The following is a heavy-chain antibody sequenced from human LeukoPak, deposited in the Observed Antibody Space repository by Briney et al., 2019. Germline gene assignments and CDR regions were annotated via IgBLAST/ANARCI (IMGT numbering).Heavy chain of an antibody. CDR2: ISSSGSTI. Sequence: PGGSLRLSCAASGFTFSSYAMSWVRQAPGKGLEWVSYISSSGSTIYYADSVKGRFTISRDNAKNSLYLQMNSLRAEDTAVYYCAREIVVVVAATNYYYYYGMDVWGQGTTVTVSS. CDR3: AREIVVVVAATNYYYYYGMDV. J-gene: IGHJ6*02. V-gene: IGHV3-48*03. D-gene: IGHD2-15*01. CDR1: GFTFSSYA.